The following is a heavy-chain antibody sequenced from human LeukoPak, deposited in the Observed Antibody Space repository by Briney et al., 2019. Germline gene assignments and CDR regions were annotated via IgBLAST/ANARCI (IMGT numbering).Heavy chain of an antibody. CDR3: AKDGAHYYDSSGYYYFGAFDI. V-gene: IGHV1-69*06. CDR2: IIPIFGTA. J-gene: IGHJ3*02. D-gene: IGHD3-22*01. CDR1: GGTFSSYA. Sequence: SVKVSCKASGGTFSSYAISWVRQAPGQGLEWMGGIIPIFGTANYAQKFQGRVTITADKSTSTAYMELSSLRSEDTAVYYCAKDGAHYYDSSGYYYFGAFDIWGQGTMVTVSS.